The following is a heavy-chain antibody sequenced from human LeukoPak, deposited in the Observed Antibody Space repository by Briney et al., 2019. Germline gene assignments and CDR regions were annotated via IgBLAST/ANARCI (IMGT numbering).Heavy chain of an antibody. CDR3: AKDIGGYSHYFDY. CDR1: GFTFDDYA. Sequence: PGRSLRLSCAASGFTFDDYAMHWVRQAPGKGLEWVSGISWNSGSIGYADSVKGRFTISRDNAKNSLYLQMNSLRAEDTALYYCAKDIGGYSHYFDYWGQGTLVTVSS. V-gene: IGHV3-9*01. D-gene: IGHD5-18*01. CDR2: ISWNSGSI. J-gene: IGHJ4*02.